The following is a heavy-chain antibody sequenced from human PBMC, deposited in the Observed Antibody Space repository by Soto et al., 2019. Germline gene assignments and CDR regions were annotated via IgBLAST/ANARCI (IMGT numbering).Heavy chain of an antibody. Sequence: GGSLRLSCAASGFTFSSYSMNWVRQAPGKGLEWVSSISSSSSYIYYADSVKGRFTISRDNAKNSLYLQMNSLRAEDTAVYYCARETTTKTQYYYYYMDVWGKGTTVTVSS. CDR3: ARETTTKTQYYYYYMDV. J-gene: IGHJ6*03. CDR1: GFTFSSYS. D-gene: IGHD1-7*01. V-gene: IGHV3-21*01. CDR2: ISSSSSYI.